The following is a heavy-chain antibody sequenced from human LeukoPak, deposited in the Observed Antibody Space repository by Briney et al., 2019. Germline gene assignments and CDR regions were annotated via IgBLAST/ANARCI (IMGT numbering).Heavy chain of an antibody. J-gene: IGHJ6*03. D-gene: IGHD6-13*01. Sequence: SQTLSLTCAISGDSVSSNSAAWNWIRQSPSRGLEWLGRTYYRSKRYNDYAVSVKSRITINPDTSKNQFSLQLNSVTPEDTAVYYCARDVVSAAGFTSDQYYYYMDVWGKGTTVTVSS. CDR1: GDSVSSNSAA. V-gene: IGHV6-1*01. CDR3: ARDVVSAAGFTSDQYYYYMDV. CDR2: TYYRSKRYN.